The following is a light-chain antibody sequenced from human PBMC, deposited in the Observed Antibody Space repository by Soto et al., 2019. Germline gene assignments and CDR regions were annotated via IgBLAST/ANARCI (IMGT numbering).Light chain of an antibody. CDR2: KAS. V-gene: IGKV1-5*03. J-gene: IGKJ5*01. Sequence: IQMTQSPSTLSASVGDRVTITCRASQSISSWLAWYQQKPGKAPKLLIYKASSLESGVPSRVSGSGSGTEFTLTISSLQPDDFATYYCQQYNSYSTFGQGTRLEIK. CDR1: QSISSW. CDR3: QQYNSYST.